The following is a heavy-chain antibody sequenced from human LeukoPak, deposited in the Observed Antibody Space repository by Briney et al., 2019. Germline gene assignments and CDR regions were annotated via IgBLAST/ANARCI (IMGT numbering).Heavy chain of an antibody. CDR1: GGSISSYY. CDR2: IYYSGST. CDR3: ARKTYYYDSSGYYQLFDY. D-gene: IGHD3-22*01. Sequence: SETLSLTCTVSGGSISSYYWSWIRQPPGKGLEWIGYIYYSGSTNYNPSLKSRVTISVDTSKNQFSLKLSSVTAADTAVYYCARKTYYYDSSGYYQLFDYWGQGTLVTVSS. V-gene: IGHV4-59*01. J-gene: IGHJ4*02.